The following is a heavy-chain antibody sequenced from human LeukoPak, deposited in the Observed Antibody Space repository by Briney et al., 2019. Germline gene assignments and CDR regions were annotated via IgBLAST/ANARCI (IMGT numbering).Heavy chain of an antibody. CDR2: IYYSGST. CDR1: GVSISSYY. Sequence: SETLSLTCTVSGVSISSYYWSWIRQPPGKGLEWIGYIYYSGSTNYNPSLKSRVTISVDTSKNQFSLKLSSVTAADTAVYYCARGWALLLSWGQGTLVTVSS. V-gene: IGHV4-59*01. D-gene: IGHD3-10*01. J-gene: IGHJ4*02. CDR3: ARGWALLLS.